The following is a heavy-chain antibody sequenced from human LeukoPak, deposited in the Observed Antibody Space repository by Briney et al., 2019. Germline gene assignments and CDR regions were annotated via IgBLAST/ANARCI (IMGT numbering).Heavy chain of an antibody. CDR3: ARVHSGLNSYGCDY. CDR1: GYTFTSYG. V-gene: IGHV1-18*01. D-gene: IGHD5-18*01. J-gene: IGHJ4*02. Sequence: ASVKVSCKASGYTFTSYGISWVRQAPGQGLEWMGWISAYNGNTNYAQKLQGRVTMTTDTSTSTAYMELRSLRSDDTAVYYCARVHSGLNSYGCDYWGQGTLVTVSS. CDR2: ISAYNGNT.